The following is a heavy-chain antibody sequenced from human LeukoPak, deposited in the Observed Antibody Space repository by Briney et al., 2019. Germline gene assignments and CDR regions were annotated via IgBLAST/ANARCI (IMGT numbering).Heavy chain of an antibody. CDR3: ASSLRFLEGNY. CDR2: ISAYNGNT. V-gene: IGHV1-18*04. J-gene: IGHJ4*02. Sequence: ASVKVSCKASGYTFTSYYMHWVRQAPGQGLEWMGWISAYNGNTNYAQKLQGRVTMTTDTSTSTAYMELRSLRSDDTAVYYCASSLRFLEGNYWGQGTLVTVSS. CDR1: GYTFTSYY. D-gene: IGHD3-3*01.